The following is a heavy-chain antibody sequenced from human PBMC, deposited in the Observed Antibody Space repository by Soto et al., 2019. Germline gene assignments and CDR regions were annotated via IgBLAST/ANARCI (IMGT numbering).Heavy chain of an antibody. CDR3: ARGPNLSGDSNIDN. J-gene: IGHJ4*02. Sequence: ASVKVSCKASGYTFTSYGISWVRQAPGQGLERMGWISAYNGNTNYAQKLQGRVTMTTDTSTSTAYMELRRLRSEDSAIYYCARGPNLSGDSNIDNWGQGTLVTVTS. D-gene: IGHD3-9*01. CDR1: GYTFTSYG. CDR2: ISAYNGNT. V-gene: IGHV1-18*01.